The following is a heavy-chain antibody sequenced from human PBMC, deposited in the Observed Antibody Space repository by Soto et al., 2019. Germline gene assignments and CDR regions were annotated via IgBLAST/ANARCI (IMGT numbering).Heavy chain of an antibody. Sequence: QVQLVESGGGVVQPGRSLRLSCAASGFTFSSYAMHWVRQAPGKGLEWVAVISYDGSNKYYADSVKGRLTISRDNSKNTLYLQMNSLRAEDTAVYYCARDPRYCSGGSCPSAYYFDYWGQGTLVTVSS. CDR2: ISYDGSNK. CDR1: GFTFSSYA. V-gene: IGHV3-30-3*01. J-gene: IGHJ4*02. D-gene: IGHD2-15*01. CDR3: ARDPRYCSGGSCPSAYYFDY.